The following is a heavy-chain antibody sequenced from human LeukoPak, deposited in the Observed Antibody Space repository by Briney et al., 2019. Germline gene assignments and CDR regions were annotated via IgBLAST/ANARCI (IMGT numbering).Heavy chain of an antibody. V-gene: IGHV3-53*01. Sequence: PGGSLRLSCAASGFTVSSNYMSWVRQAPGKGLEWVSVIYSGGSTYYADSVKGRFTISRDNSKNTLYLQMNSLRAEDTAVYYCAKATVDTAMVIDYWGQGTLVTVSS. CDR1: GFTVSSNY. CDR3: AKATVDTAMVIDY. CDR2: IYSGGST. D-gene: IGHD5-18*01. J-gene: IGHJ4*02.